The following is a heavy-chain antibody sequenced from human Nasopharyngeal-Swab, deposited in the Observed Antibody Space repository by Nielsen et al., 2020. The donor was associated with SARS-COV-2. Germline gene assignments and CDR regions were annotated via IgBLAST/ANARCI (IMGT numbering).Heavy chain of an antibody. Sequence: WIRQPPGKGLEWVAVISYDGSNKYYADSVKGRFTISRDSSKNTLYLQMNSLRAEDTAVYYCASNGIRFLEWLLAQPLDYWGQGTLVTVSS. V-gene: IGHV3-30-3*01. CDR3: ASNGIRFLEWLLAQPLDY. J-gene: IGHJ4*02. CDR2: ISYDGSNK. D-gene: IGHD3-3*01.